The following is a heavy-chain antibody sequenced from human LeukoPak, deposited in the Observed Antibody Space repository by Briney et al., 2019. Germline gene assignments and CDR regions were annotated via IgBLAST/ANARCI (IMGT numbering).Heavy chain of an antibody. J-gene: IGHJ4*02. CDR1: GFTFSSYA. V-gene: IGHV3-23*01. Sequence: GGSLRLSCAASGFTFSSYAMSWVRQAPGKGLEWVSAISGSGGSTYYADSVKGRFTISRDNSKNTLYLQMNSLRAEDTAVYYCAKEGKEGDSSGYPPPDFDYWGQGTLVTVSS. CDR2: ISGSGGST. D-gene: IGHD3-22*01. CDR3: AKEGKEGDSSGYPPPDFDY.